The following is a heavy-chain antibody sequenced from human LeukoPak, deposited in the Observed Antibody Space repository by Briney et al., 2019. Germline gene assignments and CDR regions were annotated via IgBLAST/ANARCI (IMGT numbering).Heavy chain of an antibody. J-gene: IGHJ6*03. CDR3: ARDHTGYEYGSFTYHYQYMDV. CDR2: IKPDGGEK. D-gene: IGHD5-12*01. V-gene: IGHV3-7*01. Sequence: PGGSLRLPCAASGFTFNNYWMSWVRQAPGKGLEWVANIKPDGGEKYYADSVKGRFTISRDNAKISMYLQMNSLRADDTAVYYCARDHTGYEYGSFTYHYQYMDVWGKGTTVTVSS. CDR1: GFTFNNYW.